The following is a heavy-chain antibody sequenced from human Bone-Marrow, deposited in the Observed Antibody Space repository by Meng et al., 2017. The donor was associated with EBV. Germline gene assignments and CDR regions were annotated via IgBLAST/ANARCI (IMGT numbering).Heavy chain of an antibody. CDR2: MSSTGSTI. V-gene: IGHV3-11*01. J-gene: IGHJ4*02. D-gene: IGHD3-10*01. CDR3: ARGSVLWFGELCDY. CDR1: GFTFSDYY. Sequence: QVQLVESGGGLVKPGGTLRLSCAASGFTFSDYYMSWIRQAPGKGLEWVSYMSSTGSTIYYADSVEGRFTISRDNAKNSLYLQMNSLRAEDAAVYYCARGSVLWFGELCDYWGQGTLVTVAS.